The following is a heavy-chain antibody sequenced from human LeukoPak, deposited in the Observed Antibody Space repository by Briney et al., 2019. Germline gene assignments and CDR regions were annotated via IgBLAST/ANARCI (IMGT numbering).Heavy chain of an antibody. CDR3: ARDLVTVTKGFDI. V-gene: IGHV4-59*11. Sequence: PSETLSLTCAVSADSFSSHYWTWIRQPPGKGLEWIGYISYIRSTNYNPSLKSRVTISIDTSKNQFSLKLSSVTAADTAVYYCARDLVTVTKGFDIWGQGTMVSVSS. D-gene: IGHD4-17*01. J-gene: IGHJ3*02. CDR1: ADSFSSHY. CDR2: ISYIRST.